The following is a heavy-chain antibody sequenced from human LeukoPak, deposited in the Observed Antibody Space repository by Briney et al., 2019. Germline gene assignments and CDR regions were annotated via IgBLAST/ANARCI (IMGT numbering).Heavy chain of an antibody. CDR3: ARGGGLDV. CDR1: GXTFSSYW. CDR2: INHNGNVN. Sequence: GGSLRXXCAASGXTFSSYWMNWARQAPGKGLEWVASINHNGNVNYYVDSVKGRFTISRDNAKNSLYLQMSNLRAEDTAVYFCARGGGLDVWGQGATVTVSS. V-gene: IGHV3-7*03. J-gene: IGHJ6*02. D-gene: IGHD3-16*01.